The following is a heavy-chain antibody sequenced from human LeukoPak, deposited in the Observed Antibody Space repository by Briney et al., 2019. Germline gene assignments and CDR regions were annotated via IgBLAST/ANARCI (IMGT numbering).Heavy chain of an antibody. CDR2: IYSGGST. Sequence: GGSLRLSCAASGFTVSSNYMSWVRQAPGKGLEWVSVIYSGGSTYYADSVKGRFTISRDNSKNTLYLQMNSLRAEDTAVYYCARVAPGIAAAGSDAFDIWGQGTMVTVSS. V-gene: IGHV3-53*01. J-gene: IGHJ3*02. D-gene: IGHD6-13*01. CDR1: GFTVSSNY. CDR3: ARVAPGIAAAGSDAFDI.